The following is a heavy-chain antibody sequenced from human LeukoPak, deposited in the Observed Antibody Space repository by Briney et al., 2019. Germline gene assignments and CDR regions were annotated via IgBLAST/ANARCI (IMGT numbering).Heavy chain of an antibody. J-gene: IGHJ4*02. CDR3: ARATIAVAGFPFDY. CDR2: IYTSGST. D-gene: IGHD6-19*01. V-gene: IGHV4-4*07. Sequence: PSETLSLTCTVSGGSISRYYWSWIRQPAGKGLEWIGRIYTSGSTNYNPSLKSRVTISVDKSKNQFSLKLSSVTAADTAVYYCARATIAVAGFPFDYWGQGTLVTVSS. CDR1: GGSISRYY.